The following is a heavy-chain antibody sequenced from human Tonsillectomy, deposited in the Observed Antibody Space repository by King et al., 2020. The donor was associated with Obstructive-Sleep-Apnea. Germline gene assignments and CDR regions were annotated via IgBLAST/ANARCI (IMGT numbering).Heavy chain of an antibody. Sequence: VQLQESGPGLVKPSQTLSLTCTVSGGSISSGGCSWCWIRQHPGKGLEWIGKIYYSGRTYYNPSLKSLVTISVDTSKNPFFLKRSSVTAADTAVYYCARLYDFWSGYDGMDVWGQGTTVTVSS. V-gene: IGHV4-31*01. CDR2: IYYSGRT. J-gene: IGHJ6*02. CDR1: GGSISSGGCS. CDR3: ARLYDFWSGYDGMDV. D-gene: IGHD3-3*01.